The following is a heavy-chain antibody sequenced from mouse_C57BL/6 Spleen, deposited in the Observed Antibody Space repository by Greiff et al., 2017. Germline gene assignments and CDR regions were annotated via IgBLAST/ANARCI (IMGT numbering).Heavy chain of an antibody. CDR3: AREEEGNYEGYWYFDV. J-gene: IGHJ1*03. D-gene: IGHD2-1*01. CDR2: IYPGDGDT. Sequence: QVQLQQSGPELVKPGASVKISCKASGYAFSSSWMNWVKQRPGKGLEWIGRIYPGDGDTNYNGKFKGKATLTADKSSSTAYMQLSSLTSEDSAVYFCAREEEGNYEGYWYFDVWGTGTTVTVSS. CDR1: GYAFSSSW. V-gene: IGHV1-82*01.